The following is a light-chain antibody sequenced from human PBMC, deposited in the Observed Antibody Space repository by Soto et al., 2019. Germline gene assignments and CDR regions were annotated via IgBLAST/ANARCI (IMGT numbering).Light chain of an antibody. V-gene: IGLV2-23*01. CDR3: CSYAGSSTLV. J-gene: IGLJ2*01. CDR2: EGS. Sequence: QSALTQPASVSGSPGQSITISCTGTSSGVGSYNVVSWYQQHPGKAPKLMIYEGSKRPSGVSNRFSGSKSGNTASLTISGLQAEDEADYYCCSYAGSSTLVFGGGTQLTVL. CDR1: SSGVGSYNV.